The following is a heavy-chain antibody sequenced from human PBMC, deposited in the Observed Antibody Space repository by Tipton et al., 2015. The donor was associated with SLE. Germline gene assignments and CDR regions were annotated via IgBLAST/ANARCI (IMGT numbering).Heavy chain of an antibody. Sequence: TLSLTCTVSGGSITSSSHFWGLVPQPPGTGQEWIGTLYYSGSTHYNPSLKSRVTISVDTSKNQFSLKLSSVTAADTAVYYCARRISGRDYFDYWGQGTLVTVSS. J-gene: IGHJ4*02. D-gene: IGHD2-15*01. CDR1: GGSITSSSHF. V-gene: IGHV4-39*07. CDR3: ARRISGRDYFDY. CDR2: LYYSGST.